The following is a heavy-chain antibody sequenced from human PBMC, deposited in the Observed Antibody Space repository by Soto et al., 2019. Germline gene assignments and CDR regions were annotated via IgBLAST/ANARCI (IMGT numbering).Heavy chain of an antibody. CDR3: VLIARFDFWGGYYNWYCDL. V-gene: IGHV2-26*01. CDR1: GSSLSNARMG. Sequence: QVTLKESGPVLVKPTETLTMTCTVSGSSLSNARMGVSWIRQPPGKALEWLAHIFSNDEETYNTPLTSRLTISNDNSNSQVVLTLTNIDPVDTATSYCVLIARFDFWGGYYNWYCDLWGRGTLVIVSS. CDR2: IFSNDEE. J-gene: IGHJ2*01. D-gene: IGHD3-3*01.